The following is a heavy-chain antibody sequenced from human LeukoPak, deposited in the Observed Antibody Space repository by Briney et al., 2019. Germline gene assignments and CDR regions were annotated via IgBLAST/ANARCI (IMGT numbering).Heavy chain of an antibody. CDR2: IMSNNDGGTT. V-gene: IGHV3-15*01. CDR3: ATELGWFAESDY. CDR1: GFTFTNAW. J-gene: IGHJ4*02. Sequence: GGSLRLSCAASGFTFTNAWMTWVCQAPGKGLEWVGRIMSNNDGGTTDYAAPAKGRFTILRDDSKNTLYLHMNSLKTEDTAVYYCATELGWFAESDYWGQGTLVTVSS. D-gene: IGHD3-10*01.